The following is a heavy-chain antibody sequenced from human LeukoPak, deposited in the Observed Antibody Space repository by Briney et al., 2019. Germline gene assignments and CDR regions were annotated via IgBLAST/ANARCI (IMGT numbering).Heavy chain of an antibody. V-gene: IGHV4-59*10. CDR3: ARGPYYYDSSGCFDY. D-gene: IGHD3-22*01. Sequence: PSETLSLTCAVYGGSFGGFYWSWIRQPAGKGLEWIGRIYTSGSTNYNPSLKSRVTISVDTSKNQFSLKLSSVTAADTAVYYCARGPYYYDSSGCFDYWGQGTLVSVSS. CDR2: IYTSGST. J-gene: IGHJ4*02. CDR1: GGSFGGFY.